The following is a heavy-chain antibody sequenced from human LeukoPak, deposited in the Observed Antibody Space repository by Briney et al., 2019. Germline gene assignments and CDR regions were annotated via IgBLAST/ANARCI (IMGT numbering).Heavy chain of an antibody. D-gene: IGHD2-15*01. CDR3: ASLGSVLGYCSGGSCLVDY. CDR2: ISSSGSTI. J-gene: IGHJ4*02. V-gene: IGHV3-48*03. CDR1: GFTFSSYE. Sequence: GGSLRLSCAASGFTFSSYEMNWVRQAPGKGLEWVSYISSSGSTIYYADSVKGRFTISRDNAKNSLYLQMNSLRAKDTAVYYCASLGSVLGYCSGGSCLVDYWGQGTLVTVSS.